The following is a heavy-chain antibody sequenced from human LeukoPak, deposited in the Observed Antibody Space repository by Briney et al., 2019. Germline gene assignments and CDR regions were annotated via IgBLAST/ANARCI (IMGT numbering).Heavy chain of an antibody. Sequence: GGSLRLSCAASGFTFSSYGMHWVRQAPGKGLDGVANINQDGSVRYYVASVKGRFTISRDNAKNLVHLQMNSLRAEDTAVYYCARKGLPDYWGQGTMVTVSS. V-gene: IGHV3-7*01. CDR2: INQDGSVR. D-gene: IGHD2-21*02. J-gene: IGHJ4*02. CDR3: ARKGLPDY. CDR1: GFTFSSYG.